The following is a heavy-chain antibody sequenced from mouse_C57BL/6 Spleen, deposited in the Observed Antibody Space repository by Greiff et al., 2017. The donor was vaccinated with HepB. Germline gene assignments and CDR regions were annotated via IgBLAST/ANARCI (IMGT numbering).Heavy chain of an antibody. J-gene: IGHJ3*01. CDR2: INPSNGGT. Sequence: VQLQQPGTELVKPGASVKLSCKASGYTFTSYWMHWVKQRPGQGLEWIGNINPSNGGTNYNEKFKSKATLTVDKSSSTAYMQLSNLTSEDSAVYYCARSTSSGYVWFAYWGQGTLVTVSA. CDR1: GYTFTSYW. V-gene: IGHV1-53*01. D-gene: IGHD3-2*02. CDR3: ARSTSSGYVWFAY.